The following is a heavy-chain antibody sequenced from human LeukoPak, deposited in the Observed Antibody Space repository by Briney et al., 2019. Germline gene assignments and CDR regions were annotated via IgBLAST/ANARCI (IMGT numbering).Heavy chain of an antibody. V-gene: IGHV1-18*01. Sequence: ASVKVSCKASGYTFTSYGISWVRQAPGQGLEWMGWISAYNGNTNYAQKLQGRVTMTTDTSTSTAYMELRSLRSDVTAVYYCARDRTAMPYDAFDIWGQGTMVTVSS. CDR2: ISAYNGNT. CDR3: ARDRTAMPYDAFDI. J-gene: IGHJ3*02. D-gene: IGHD5-18*01. CDR1: GYTFTSYG.